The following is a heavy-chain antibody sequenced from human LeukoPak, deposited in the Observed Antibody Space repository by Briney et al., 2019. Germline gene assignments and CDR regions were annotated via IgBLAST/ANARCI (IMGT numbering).Heavy chain of an antibody. Sequence: PGGSLRLSCTAAALTFDRFYMNWVRQAPGKGLEWVAHIDGRGTVTYYADSVKGRFTISRDNAKNSVYLQMNSLRAEDTAVYYCARDHGSSSGYPDYWGQGTLVTVSS. CDR2: IDGRGTVT. D-gene: IGHD3-22*01. CDR3: ARDHGSSSGYPDY. V-gene: IGHV3-11*04. CDR1: ALTFDRFY. J-gene: IGHJ4*02.